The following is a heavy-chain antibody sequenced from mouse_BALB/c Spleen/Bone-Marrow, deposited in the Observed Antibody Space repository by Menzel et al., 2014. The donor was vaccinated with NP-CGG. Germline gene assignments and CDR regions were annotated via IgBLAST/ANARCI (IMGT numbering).Heavy chain of an antibody. CDR2: IDPANGNT. J-gene: IGHJ3*01. CDR1: VFNIKDTY. Sequence: VHVKRSGAELVKPGASVKLFCTASVFNIKDTYMHLVKQRPEQGLECIGRIDPANGNTKFDPKFQGKATIIADTSSNTAYLQLSSLTSEDTAVYYCARLVLFTYWGQGTLVTVSA. CDR3: ARLVLFTY. V-gene: IGHV14-3*02.